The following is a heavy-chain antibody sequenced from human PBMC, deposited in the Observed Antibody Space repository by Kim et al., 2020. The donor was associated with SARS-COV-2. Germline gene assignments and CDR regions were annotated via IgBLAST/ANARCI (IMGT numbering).Heavy chain of an antibody. J-gene: IGHJ4*02. CDR1: GFTFSSYA. V-gene: IGHV3-23*01. D-gene: IGHD2-2*01. Sequence: GGSLRLSCAASGFTFSSYAMSWVRQAPGKGLEWVSGISGSGATTYFADSVKGRFTISRDNSKNTLYLQMNSLRADDTAAYYCAKDLGYHLLNFDCWGQGT. CDR2: ISGSGATT. CDR3: AKDLGYHLLNFDC.